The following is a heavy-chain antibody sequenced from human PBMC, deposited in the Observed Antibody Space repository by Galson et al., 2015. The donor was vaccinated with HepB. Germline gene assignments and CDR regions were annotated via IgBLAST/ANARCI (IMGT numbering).Heavy chain of an antibody. CDR3: ARGGIVGPTTYFYYGLDV. D-gene: IGHD1-26*01. Sequence: SLRLSCAASGFTFHNYAMHWVRQAPGKGLEWVAVISYDGSNKYYADSVKGRFTISRDNSENTLYLQVSSLSAEDTAVYFCARGGIVGPTTYFYYGLDVWGQGTTVTVSS. CDR2: ISYDGSNK. CDR1: GFTFHNYA. V-gene: IGHV3-30*04. J-gene: IGHJ6*02.